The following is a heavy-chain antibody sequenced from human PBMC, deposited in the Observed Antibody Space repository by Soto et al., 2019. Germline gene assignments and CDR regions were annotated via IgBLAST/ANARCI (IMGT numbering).Heavy chain of an antibody. CDR3: ARDGRITIFGVVTSLRGGWFDP. CDR2: ISYDGSNQ. Sequence: QVQLVESGGGVVQPGRSLRLSCEASGFTFSSYAMHWVRQAPGKGLEWGAVISYDGSNQYYADSVKGRFTISRDNSKNTLYLQMNSLRADDTALYYCARDGRITIFGVVTSLRGGWFDPWGQGTLVTVSS. J-gene: IGHJ5*02. D-gene: IGHD3-3*01. CDR1: GFTFSSYA. V-gene: IGHV3-30-3*01.